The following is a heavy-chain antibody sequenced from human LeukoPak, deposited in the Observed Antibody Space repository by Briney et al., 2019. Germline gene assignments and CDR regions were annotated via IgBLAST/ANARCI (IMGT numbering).Heavy chain of an antibody. D-gene: IGHD2-15*01. V-gene: IGHV3-7*01. Sequence: GGSLRLSCAASGFTFSSYWMSWVRQAPGKGLEWVANIKQDGSEKYYVDSVKGRFTISRDNAKNSLYLQMNSLRDEDTAVYYCARNLVYCSGGSCYYHVGVDCWGQGTLVTVSS. CDR2: IKQDGSEK. CDR1: GFTFSSYW. CDR3: ARNLVYCSGGSCYYHVGVDC. J-gene: IGHJ4*02.